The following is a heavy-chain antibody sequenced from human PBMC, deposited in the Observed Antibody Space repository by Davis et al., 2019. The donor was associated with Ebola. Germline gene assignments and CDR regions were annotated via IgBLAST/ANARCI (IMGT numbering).Heavy chain of an antibody. CDR2: ISGSGGST. J-gene: IGHJ4*02. CDR3: ARGDDYIWGSYRSISTGVDY. V-gene: IGHV3-23*01. D-gene: IGHD3-16*02. CDR1: GFTFRSYA. Sequence: GGSLRLSCAASGFTFRSYAMSWVRQAPGKGLEWVSAISGSGGSTYYADSVKGRFTISRDISKNTLYLQMNSLRAEDTAVYYCARGDDYIWGSYRSISTGVDYWGQGTLVTVSS.